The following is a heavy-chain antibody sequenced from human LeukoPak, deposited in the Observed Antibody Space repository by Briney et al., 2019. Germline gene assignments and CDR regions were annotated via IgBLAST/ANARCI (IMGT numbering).Heavy chain of an antibody. V-gene: IGHV4-30-4*08. CDR1: GGFISRGDYY. D-gene: IGHD1-26*01. Sequence: PSETLSLTCAESGGFISRGDYYWGWVRQPPGRGREWIGYIYYRGSNYYNTSRKRGVTISVDTSKKQFSLKLTSVTAADTAVYYCARDHGYSGTYSWFDPWGQGTLVTVSS. CDR3: ARDHGYSGTYSWFDP. J-gene: IGHJ5*02. CDR2: IYYRGSN.